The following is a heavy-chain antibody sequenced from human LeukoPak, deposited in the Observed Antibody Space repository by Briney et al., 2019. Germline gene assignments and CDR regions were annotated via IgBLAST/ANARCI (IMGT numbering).Heavy chain of an antibody. J-gene: IGHJ4*02. CDR1: GFTFSSYS. V-gene: IGHV3-21*04. CDR2: IGSTNT. CDR3: AKLIAATGTAY. Sequence: GGSLRLSCAASGFTFSSYSMNWVRQAPGRGLEWVSSIGSTNTYYADSVKGRFTISRDNSKDTLYLQLSSLRAEDTAVYYCAKLIAATGTAYWGQGSLVTVSS. D-gene: IGHD6-13*01.